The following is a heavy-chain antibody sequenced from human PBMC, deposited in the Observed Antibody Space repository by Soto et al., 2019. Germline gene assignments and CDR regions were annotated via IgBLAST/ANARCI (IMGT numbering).Heavy chain of an antibody. J-gene: IGHJ5*01. CDR1: GVPFAGFA. CDR3: EKGGSGDCIVAAGKDKWYDS. D-gene: IGHD6-13*01. V-gene: IGHV3-9*01. Sequence: GGSLRLSCAASGVPFAGFAMYWVRQSPGKGLEWVSVITWNGGRTAYADSVKGRFTTSRDNAKNSLYLQMDSLRPEDTDFYYCEKGGSGDCIVAAGKDKWYDSWGQGTLVTVSS. CDR2: ITWNGGRT.